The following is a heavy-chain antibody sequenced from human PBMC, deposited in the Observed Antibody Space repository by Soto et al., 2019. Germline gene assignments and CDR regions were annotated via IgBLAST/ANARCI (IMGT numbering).Heavy chain of an antibody. V-gene: IGHV1-69*01. CDR2: IIPIFDTT. D-gene: IGHD4-17*01. CDR3: AGCPYGDYDFGSLDY. CDR1: GGTFTSYA. J-gene: IGHJ4*02. Sequence: QVQLVQSGAEVKKPGSSVKVSCRASGGTFTSYAFSWVRQAPGQGLEWMGGIIPIFDTTSYAQKFQGRVTNTADESTSTAYMELSSLRSGDTAVYYCAGCPYGDYDFGSLDYWGQGTLVTVSS.